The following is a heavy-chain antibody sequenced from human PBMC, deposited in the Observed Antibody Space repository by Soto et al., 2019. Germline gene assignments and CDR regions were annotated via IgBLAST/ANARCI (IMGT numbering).Heavy chain of an antibody. CDR1: GYTFTSYG. CDR3: ARGRYGDY. CDR2: ISAHNGNT. D-gene: IGHD1-1*01. J-gene: IGHJ4*02. Sequence: QVHLVQSGAEVKKPGASVKVSCKGSGYTFTSYGITWVRQAPGKGLEWMGWISAHNGNTNYAQKLQGRVTVTRDTSTSTAYMEPRGPRSGATAVFYCARGRYGDYWGQGALVTVSS. V-gene: IGHV1-18*01.